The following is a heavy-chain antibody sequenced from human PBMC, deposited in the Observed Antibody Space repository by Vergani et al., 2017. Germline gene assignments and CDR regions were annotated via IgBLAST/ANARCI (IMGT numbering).Heavy chain of an antibody. J-gene: IGHJ4*02. CDR3: AKDLASGRHGCTPGGY. CDR2: ISGSGGST. CDR1: GFTFSSYA. Sequence: EVQLLESGGGLVQPGGSLRLSCAASGFTFSSYAMSWVRQAPGKGLEWVSAISGSGGSTYYADSVKGRFTISRDNSKNTLYLQMNSLRAEDTAVYYCAKDLASGRHGCTPGGYWGQGTLVTVSS. D-gene: IGHD2-8*01. V-gene: IGHV3-23*01.